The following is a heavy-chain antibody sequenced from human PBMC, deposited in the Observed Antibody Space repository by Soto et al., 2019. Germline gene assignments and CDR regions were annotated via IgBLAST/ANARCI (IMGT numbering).Heavy chain of an antibody. Sequence: QVQLVESGGGLVKPGGSLRLSCAASGFRFSDYYMSWIRQAPGKGLEWISYISSSGSIIYYPDSVKGRFTISRDNAKNSLFLQMNSLRTEDTAVYFCARDPPTVTTYWYFALWGRGTLVTVSS. J-gene: IGHJ2*01. CDR1: GFRFSDYY. D-gene: IGHD4-17*01. V-gene: IGHV3-11*01. CDR3: ARDPPTVTTYWYFAL. CDR2: ISSSGSII.